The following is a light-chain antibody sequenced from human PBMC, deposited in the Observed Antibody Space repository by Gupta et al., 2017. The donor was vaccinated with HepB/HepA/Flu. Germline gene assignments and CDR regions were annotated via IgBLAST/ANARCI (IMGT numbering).Light chain of an antibody. V-gene: IGLV1-51*01. Sequence: QPVLPHPPAVSAAQGQNGIIYCSGSNYNIGTTSVSWYLQLRATAPKLLTYHTDKRPSGIPDRFSGSKSGTSATLGITGIQTGDEAVYYCGTWDSRLTGGQAGRVFGGGTKVTVL. CDR2: HTD. CDR1: NYNIGTTS. J-gene: IGLJ2*01. CDR3: GTWDSRLTGGQAGRV.